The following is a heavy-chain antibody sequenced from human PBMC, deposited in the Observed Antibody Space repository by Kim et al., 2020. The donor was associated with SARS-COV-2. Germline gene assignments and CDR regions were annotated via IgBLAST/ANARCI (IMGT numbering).Heavy chain of an antibody. Sequence: ADSVKGRFTISRDNSKNTLYLQMNSLRAEDTAVYYCAKTSSSGSYYGMDVWGQGTTVTVSS. CDR3: AKTSSSGSYYGMDV. V-gene: IGHV3-30*02. D-gene: IGHD6-6*01. J-gene: IGHJ6*02.